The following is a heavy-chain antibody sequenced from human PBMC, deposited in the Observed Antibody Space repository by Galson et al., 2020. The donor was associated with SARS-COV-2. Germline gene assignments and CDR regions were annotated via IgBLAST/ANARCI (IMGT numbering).Heavy chain of an antibody. J-gene: IGHJ4*02. CDR2: ISYDGSNK. CDR3: AKDDLYSSSWYPNY. CDR1: GFTFSSYG. V-gene: IGHV3-30*18. Sequence: GESLKISCAASGFTFSSYGMHWVRQAPGKGLEWVAVISYDGSNKYYADSVKGRFTISRDNSKNTLYLQMNSLRAEDTAVYYCAKDDLYSSSWYPNYWGQGTLLTVSS. D-gene: IGHD6-13*01.